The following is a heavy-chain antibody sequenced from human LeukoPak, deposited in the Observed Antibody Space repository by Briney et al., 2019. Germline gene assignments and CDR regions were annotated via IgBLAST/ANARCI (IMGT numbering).Heavy chain of an antibody. Sequence: SETLSLTCTVSGGSISSYYWSWIRQPPGKGLEWIGYIYYSGSTNYNPSLKSRVTISVDTSKNQFSLKLSSVTAADTAVYYCARALSGGPPLCNWFDPWGQGTLVTVSS. CDR1: GGSISSYY. V-gene: IGHV4-59*01. J-gene: IGHJ5*02. D-gene: IGHD2-15*01. CDR3: ARALSGGPPLCNWFDP. CDR2: IYYSGST.